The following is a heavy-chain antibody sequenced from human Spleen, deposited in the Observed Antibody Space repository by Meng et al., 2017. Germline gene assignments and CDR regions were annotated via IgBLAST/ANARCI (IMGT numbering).Heavy chain of an antibody. Sequence: VQLVECGGGFVKSGGSLRRSVEGSGFTFSNAYMTWVRQVPGKRLEWVGRIKSNSDGGTIDYAAPVKGRFTISRDDSKNTLYLQMNSLITEDTAVYFCATGAAAADHWGQGTLVTVSS. CDR2: IKSNSDGGTI. D-gene: IGHD6-13*01. CDR1: GFTFSNAY. CDR3: ATGAAAADH. V-gene: IGHV3-15*01. J-gene: IGHJ4*02.